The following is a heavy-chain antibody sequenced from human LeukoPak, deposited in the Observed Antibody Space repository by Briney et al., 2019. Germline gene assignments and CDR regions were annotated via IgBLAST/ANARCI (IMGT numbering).Heavy chain of an antibody. Sequence: SETLSLTCTVSGGSISSYYWSWIRQPPGKGLEWIGYIYYSGSTNYNPSLKSRVTISVDTSKNQFSLKLSSVTAADTAVCYCAREGRYCSSTSCSKSFDYWGQGTLVTVSS. CDR1: GGSISSYY. D-gene: IGHD2-2*01. CDR2: IYYSGST. CDR3: AREGRYCSSTSCSKSFDY. V-gene: IGHV4-59*01. J-gene: IGHJ4*02.